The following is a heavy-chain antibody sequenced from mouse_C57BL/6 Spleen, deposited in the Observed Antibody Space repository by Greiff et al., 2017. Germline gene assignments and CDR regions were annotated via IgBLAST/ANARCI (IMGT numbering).Heavy chain of an antibody. D-gene: IGHD2-4*01. V-gene: IGHV1-59*01. Sequence: VQLQQPGAELVRPGTSVKLSCKASGYTFTSYWMHWVKQRPGQGLEWLGVIDPSDSYTNYNEKFKGKATLTVATSSSTAYMQLSSLTSEDSAVYYCARGNYDYGTGIDYWGQGTTLTVSS. CDR2: IDPSDSYT. CDR1: GYTFTSYW. J-gene: IGHJ2*01. CDR3: ARGNYDYGTGIDY.